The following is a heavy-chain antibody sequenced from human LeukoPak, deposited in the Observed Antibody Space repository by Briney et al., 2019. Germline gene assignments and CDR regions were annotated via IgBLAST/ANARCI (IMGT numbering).Heavy chain of an antibody. CDR3: ARAPIAVVTPPHFFDS. V-gene: IGHV4-31*03. CDR1: GGSVSSVNYY. CDR2: IYYTGNT. Sequence: PSETLPLTCTVSGGSVSSVNYYWTWIRQHAGKGLEWIGYIYYTGNTHYNPSLKRRLTISVDTSKNHFSLNLTSVSAADTALYYCARAPIAVVTPPHFFDSWGQGTLVTVSS. D-gene: IGHD4-23*01. J-gene: IGHJ4*02.